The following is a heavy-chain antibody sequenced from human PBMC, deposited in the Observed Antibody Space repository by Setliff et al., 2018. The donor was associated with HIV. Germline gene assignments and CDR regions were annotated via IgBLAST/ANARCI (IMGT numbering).Heavy chain of an antibody. CDR2: ISSSDTTI. CDR3: AKSFNSGPTNWNIDV. Sequence: GGSLRLSCAASGFTFSSYSMNWVRQTPGKGLEWVSYISSSDTTIYYADSVKGRFTISRDNAKNSLYLQMNSLRVEDTAVYFCAKSFNSGPTNWNIDVWGTGTTVTVSS. D-gene: IGHD1-20*01. CDR1: GFTFSSYS. J-gene: IGHJ6*03. V-gene: IGHV3-48*04.